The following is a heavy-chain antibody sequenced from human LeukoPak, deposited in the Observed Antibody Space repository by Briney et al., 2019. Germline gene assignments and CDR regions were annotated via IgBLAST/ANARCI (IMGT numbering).Heavy chain of an antibody. CDR1: GFISSSYI. CDR2: ISSSSTYI. V-gene: IGHV3-21*01. CDR3: GRDLGNTGMDV. D-gene: IGHD3-16*01. Sequence: GGSLRLSCAASGFISSSYIMNWVRQAPGKGLEWGSSISSSSTYIYYADSVKGRFTISRDNANKSLYLQMNSVRAEDTAVYYCGRDLGNTGMDVWGKGTPVTVSS. J-gene: IGHJ6*03.